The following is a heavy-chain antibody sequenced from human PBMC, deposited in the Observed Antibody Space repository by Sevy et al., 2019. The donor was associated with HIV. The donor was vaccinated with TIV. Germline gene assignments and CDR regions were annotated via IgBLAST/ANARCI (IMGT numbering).Heavy chain of an antibody. Sequence: ASVKVSGKVSGYTLTELSMHWVRQAPGKGLEWMGGFDPEDGETIYAQKFQGRVTMTEDTSTDTAYMELSSLRSEDTAVYYCATVGTTMVRGVITLDAFDIWGQGTMVTVSS. CDR1: GYTLTELS. CDR3: ATVGTTMVRGVITLDAFDI. CDR2: FDPEDGET. J-gene: IGHJ3*02. D-gene: IGHD3-10*01. V-gene: IGHV1-24*01.